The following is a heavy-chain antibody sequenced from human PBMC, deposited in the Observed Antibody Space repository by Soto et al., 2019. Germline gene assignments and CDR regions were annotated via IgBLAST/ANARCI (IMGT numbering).Heavy chain of an antibody. V-gene: IGHV4-31*03. J-gene: IGHJ4*02. CDR3: ARERGYCSGGSCYSGWNFALPDY. CDR2: IYYSGST. CDR1: GCSISSGGYY. D-gene: IGHD2-15*01. Sequence: PSETLSLTCTVSGCSISSGGYYWSWIRQHPGKGLEWIGYIYYSGSTYYNPSLKSRVTISVDTSKNQFSLKLSSVTAADTAVYYCARERGYCSGGSCYSGWNFALPDYWGQGTLVTVSS.